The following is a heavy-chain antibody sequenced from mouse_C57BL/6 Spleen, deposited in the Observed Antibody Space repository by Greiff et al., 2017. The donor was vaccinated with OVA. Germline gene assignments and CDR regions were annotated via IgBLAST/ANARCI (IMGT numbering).Heavy chain of an antibody. D-gene: IGHD2-3*01. CDR3: ARTRGDGYYVEDYYAMDY. CDR2: IYPGDGDT. Sequence: QVQLQQSGAELVKPGASVKISCKASGYAFSSYWMNWVKQRPGKGLEWIGQIYPGDGDTNYNGKFKGKATLTADKSSSTAYMQLSSLTSEDSAVYFCARTRGDGYYVEDYYAMDYWGQGTSVTVSS. V-gene: IGHV1-80*01. J-gene: IGHJ4*01. CDR1: GYAFSSYW.